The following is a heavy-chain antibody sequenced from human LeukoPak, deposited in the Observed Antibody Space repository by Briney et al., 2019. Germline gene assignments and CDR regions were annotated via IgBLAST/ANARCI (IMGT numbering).Heavy chain of an antibody. CDR1: GFTFSSYS. CDR2: ISSSSSYI. J-gene: IGHJ4*02. Sequence: PGGSLRLSCAASGFTFSSYSMNWVRQAPGKGLEWVSSISSSSSYIYYADSVKGRSTISRDNAKNSLYLQMNSLRAEDTAVYYCARDGWGNYYDSSGYSRWGQGTLVTVSS. V-gene: IGHV3-21*01. D-gene: IGHD3-22*01. CDR3: ARDGWGNYYDSSGYSR.